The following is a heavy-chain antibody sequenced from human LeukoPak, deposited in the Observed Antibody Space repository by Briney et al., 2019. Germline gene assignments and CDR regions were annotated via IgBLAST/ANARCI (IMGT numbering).Heavy chain of an antibody. CDR1: GGSFSGYY. CDR3: ARAPNWYDYYYMDV. J-gene: IGHJ6*03. V-gene: IGHV4-34*01. Sequence: SETLSLTCAVYGGSFSGYYWSWIRQPPGKGLEWIGEINHSGSTNYNPSLKSRVTISVDTSKNQVSLKRSSVTAADTAVYYCARAPNWYDYYYMDVWGKGTTVTVSS. CDR2: INHSGST.